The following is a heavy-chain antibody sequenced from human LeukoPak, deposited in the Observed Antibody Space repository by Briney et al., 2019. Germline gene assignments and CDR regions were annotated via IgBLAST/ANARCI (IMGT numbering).Heavy chain of an antibody. CDR3: ARDYSGSYYSTSLFDD. D-gene: IGHD1-26*01. Sequence: GESLRLSCAASGFIFSDYSMNWVRQAPGKGLEWVSSISSSKTYIYYADSVKGRFIISRDNAKNSLYLQMNSLRAEDTAVYYCARDYSGSYYSTSLFDDWGQGTLVTVSS. J-gene: IGHJ4*02. CDR2: ISSSKTYI. CDR1: GFIFSDYS. V-gene: IGHV3-21*06.